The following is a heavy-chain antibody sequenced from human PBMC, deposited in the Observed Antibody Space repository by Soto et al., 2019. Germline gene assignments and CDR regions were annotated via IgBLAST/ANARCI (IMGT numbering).Heavy chain of an antibody. CDR3: ARGLGGLAARRYYLDH. J-gene: IGHJ4*02. V-gene: IGHV1-2*02. Sequence: ASVKVSCKASGYTFTGYYMHWVRQAPGQGLEWMGWINPNSGGTNYAQKFQGRVTMTRDTSISTAYMELSRLRSDDTAVYYCARGLGGLAARRYYLDHWGQGTLVTVSS. D-gene: IGHD6-6*01. CDR1: GYTFTGYY. CDR2: INPNSGGT.